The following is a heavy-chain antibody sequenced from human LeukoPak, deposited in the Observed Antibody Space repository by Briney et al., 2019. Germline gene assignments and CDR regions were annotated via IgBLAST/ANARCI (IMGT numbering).Heavy chain of an antibody. CDR2: IYYSGST. V-gene: IGHV4-39*07. J-gene: IGHJ4*02. Sequence: PSETLSLTCTVSGGSISSSSYYWGWIRQPPGKGLEWIGSIYYSGSTYYNPSLKSRVTISVDTSKNQFSLKLSSVTAADTAVYYCARLSEGYYFDYWGQGTLVTVSS. CDR3: ARLSEGYYFDY. CDR1: GGSISSSSYY.